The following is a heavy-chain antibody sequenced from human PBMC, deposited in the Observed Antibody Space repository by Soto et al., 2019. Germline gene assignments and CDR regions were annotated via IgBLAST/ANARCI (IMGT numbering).Heavy chain of an antibody. D-gene: IGHD6-13*01. V-gene: IGHV3-30-3*01. CDR2: ISYDGSNK. CDR1: GFTFSSYA. J-gene: IGHJ3*02. CDR3: ARMYSRDDFDI. Sequence: GVSLRLSCAASGFTFSSYAMHWVRQAPGKGLEWVSVISYDGSNKYYADSVKGRFTISRDNSKNTLYLQMNSLRAEDTAVYYCARMYSRDDFDIWGKGTMVTVSS.